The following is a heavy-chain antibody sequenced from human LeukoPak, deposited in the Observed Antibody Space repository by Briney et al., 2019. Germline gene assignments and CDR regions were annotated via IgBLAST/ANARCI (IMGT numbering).Heavy chain of an antibody. V-gene: IGHV3-23*01. Sequence: HPGGSLRLSCAASGFTFGAYALHWVRQASGKGLEWVSLIGGAGDTFYADSVKGRFVLSRDNSRNTVYLQMNSLRAEDTATYYRVKDYCHGGFCPFPFFDSWGQGTLVTVSS. CDR2: IGGAGDT. CDR1: GFTFGAYA. D-gene: IGHD2-15*01. J-gene: IGHJ5*01. CDR3: VKDYCHGGFCPFPFFDS.